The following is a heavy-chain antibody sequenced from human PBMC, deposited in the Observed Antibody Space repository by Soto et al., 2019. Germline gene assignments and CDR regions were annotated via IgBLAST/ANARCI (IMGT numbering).Heavy chain of an antibody. Sequence: QGQLVQSGAEVKKPGASVKVSCKASGYTFTRYGISWVRQAPGQGLEWMGWISGYNGDTKYAQKFQGRVTMTVDTCTTTAYMELRSLTSDDRAVYYCAKNGHPPYYYYGMDVWGQGTTVTVSS. CDR2: ISGYNGDT. CDR1: GYTFTRYG. CDR3: AKNGHPPYYYYGMDV. J-gene: IGHJ6*02. V-gene: IGHV1-18*01. D-gene: IGHD2-8*01.